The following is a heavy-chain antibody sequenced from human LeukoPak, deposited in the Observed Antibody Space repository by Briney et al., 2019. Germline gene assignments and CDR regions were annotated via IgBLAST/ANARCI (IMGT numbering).Heavy chain of an antibody. Sequence: ASVKVSCKASGYTFTSYGISWVRQAPGQGLEWMGWINTNTGNPTYAQGFTGRFVFSLDTSVSTAYLQISSLKAEDTAVYYCARDTGNVLRFLEWSPAPIPFDYWGQGTLVTVSS. V-gene: IGHV7-4-1*02. CDR2: INTNTGNP. J-gene: IGHJ4*02. CDR1: GYTFTSYG. CDR3: ARDTGNVLRFLEWSPAPIPFDY. D-gene: IGHD3-3*01.